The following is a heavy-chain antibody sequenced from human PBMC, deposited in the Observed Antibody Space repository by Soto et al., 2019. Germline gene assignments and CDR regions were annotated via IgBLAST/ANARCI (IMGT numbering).Heavy chain of an antibody. Sequence: GGSLRLSCAASGFTFSSYGMHWVRQAPGKGLEWVAVISYDGSNKYYADSVKGRFTISRDNSKNTLYLQMNSLRAEDTAVYYCAKDFGYCSGGSCYSGFDPWGQGTLVTVSS. J-gene: IGHJ5*02. V-gene: IGHV3-30*18. CDR2: ISYDGSNK. D-gene: IGHD2-15*01. CDR1: GFTFSSYG. CDR3: AKDFGYCSGGSCYSGFDP.